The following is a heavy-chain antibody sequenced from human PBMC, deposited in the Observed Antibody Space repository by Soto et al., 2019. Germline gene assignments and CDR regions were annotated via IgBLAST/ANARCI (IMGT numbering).Heavy chain of an antibody. Sequence: QVQLVQSGAEVKKPGSSVKVSCKASGGTFSSYTISWVRQAPGQGLEWMGRIIPFLGIANYAQKFQGRVTITADKSTSTAYMELSSLRSEDTAVYYCAMVRGDVAFDIWGQRTMVTVSS. D-gene: IGHD3-10*01. V-gene: IGHV1-69*02. J-gene: IGHJ3*02. CDR3: AMVRGDVAFDI. CDR2: IIPFLGIA. CDR1: GGTFSSYT.